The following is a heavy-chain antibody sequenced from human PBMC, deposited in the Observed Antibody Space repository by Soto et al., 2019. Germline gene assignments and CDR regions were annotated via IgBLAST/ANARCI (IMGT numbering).Heavy chain of an antibody. Sequence: PGGSLRLSCAASGFTVSSNYMSWVRQAPGKGLEWVSVIYSGGSTYYADSVKGRFTISRDNSKNTLYPQMNSLRAEDTAVYYCAREGSSPWGYYGMDVWGQGTTVTVSS. V-gene: IGHV3-53*01. CDR1: GFTVSSNY. J-gene: IGHJ6*02. CDR3: AREGSSPWGYYGMDV. D-gene: IGHD6-13*01. CDR2: IYSGGST.